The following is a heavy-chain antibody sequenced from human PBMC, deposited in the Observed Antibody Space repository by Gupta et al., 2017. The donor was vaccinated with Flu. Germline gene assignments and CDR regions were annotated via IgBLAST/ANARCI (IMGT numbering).Heavy chain of an antibody. J-gene: IGHJ4*02. CDR2: SIPILGTA. D-gene: IGHD5-24*01. CDR3: ARGREMATIMYYFDY. V-gene: IGHV1-69*06. Sequence: QVQLVQSGAEVKKPGSSVKVSCKASGGTFSSYAISWVRQAPGHGLEWMGGSIPILGTANYAQKFQGRVTITADKSTSTAYMELSSLRSEDTAVYYCARGREMATIMYYFDYWGQGTLVTVSS. CDR1: GGTFSSYA.